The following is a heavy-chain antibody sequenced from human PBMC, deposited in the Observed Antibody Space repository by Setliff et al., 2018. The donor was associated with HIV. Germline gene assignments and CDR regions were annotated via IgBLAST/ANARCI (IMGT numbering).Heavy chain of an antibody. V-gene: IGHV4-39*02. J-gene: IGHJ6*03. CDR2: IYYSGIT. CDR3: ARDRRGYYYGSGSCYMDV. D-gene: IGHD3-10*01. CDR1: GGSISSSSYY. Sequence: PSETLSLTCTVSGGSISSSSYYWGWIRQPPGKGLEWIGSIYYSGITDYNPSLKSRVTISGDTSKNQFSLKLSSVTAADTAVYYCARDRRGYYYGSGSCYMDVWGTGTTVTVSS.